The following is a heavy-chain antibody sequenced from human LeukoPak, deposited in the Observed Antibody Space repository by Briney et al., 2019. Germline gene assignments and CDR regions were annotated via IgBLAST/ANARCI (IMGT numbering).Heavy chain of an antibody. J-gene: IGHJ4*02. CDR3: ARAGVRYQLLYLY. CDR1: GYTFTGYY. V-gene: IGHV1-2*02. Sequence: ASVTVSCKASGYTFTGYYMHWVRQAPGQGLEWMGWINPNSGGTNYAQKFQGRVTMTRDTSISTAYMELSRLRSDDTAVYYCARAGVRYQLLYLYWGQGTLVTVSS. CDR2: INPNSGGT. D-gene: IGHD2-2*02.